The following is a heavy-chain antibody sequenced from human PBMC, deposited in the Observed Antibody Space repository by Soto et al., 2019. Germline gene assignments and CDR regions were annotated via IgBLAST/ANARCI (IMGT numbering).Heavy chain of an antibody. J-gene: IGHJ4*02. CDR3: ASRTSGWYFDY. D-gene: IGHD6-19*01. Sequence: EVQLLESGGGLVQPGGSLRLSCTASGFTFSSYAMNWVRQAPGKGLEWVSVISGSGGSTYYADSLKGRFTISRDNSKNKLYLQMNSLRAEDTAVYYCASRTSGWYFDYWGQGTLVTVSS. CDR1: GFTFSSYA. CDR2: ISGSGGST. V-gene: IGHV3-23*01.